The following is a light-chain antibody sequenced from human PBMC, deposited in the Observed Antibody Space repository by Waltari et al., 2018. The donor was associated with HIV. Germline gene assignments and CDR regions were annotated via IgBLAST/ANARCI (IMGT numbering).Light chain of an antibody. Sequence: QSALTQPASVSGSPGQSITISCTGTSSDVGLYTYVSWYQQHPGKAPKLMIYEVSTRPSVVSHRFSGSKSGNTASLTISGLQAEDEADYYCSSYTGSSTLYVFGTGTKVTVL. CDR1: SSDVGLYTY. V-gene: IGLV2-14*01. CDR2: EVS. J-gene: IGLJ1*01. CDR3: SSYTGSSTLYV.